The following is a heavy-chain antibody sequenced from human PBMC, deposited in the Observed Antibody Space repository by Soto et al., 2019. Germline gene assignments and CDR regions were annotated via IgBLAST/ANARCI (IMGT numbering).Heavy chain of an antibody. J-gene: IGHJ3*02. CDR2: TSHTGTT. CDR1: GVSISSEY. Sequence: SETLSITCTVSGVSISSEYRNRNRQSPGKGLEWIAYTSHTGTTDYNPSLKSRVTISLDTSKNQFSLKLSSVTAADTAVYYCARALDYYDSSGYAFDIWGQGTMVTV. CDR3: ARALDYYDSSGYAFDI. V-gene: IGHV4-59*01. D-gene: IGHD3-22*01.